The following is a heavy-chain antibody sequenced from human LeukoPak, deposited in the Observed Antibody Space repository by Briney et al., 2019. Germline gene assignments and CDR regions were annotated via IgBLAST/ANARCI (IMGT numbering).Heavy chain of an antibody. CDR2: ISGSGGNT. J-gene: IGHJ4*02. D-gene: IGHD1-26*01. Sequence: PGGSLRLSCAASGFTFSDYYMSWIRQAPGKGLEWVSSISGSGGNTYYADSVKGRFTISRDNSKSTLYLQMNSLRAEDTAVYYCAKDLISSGSCLDYWGQGTLVTVSS. V-gene: IGHV3-23*01. CDR3: AKDLISSGSCLDY. CDR1: GFTFSDYY.